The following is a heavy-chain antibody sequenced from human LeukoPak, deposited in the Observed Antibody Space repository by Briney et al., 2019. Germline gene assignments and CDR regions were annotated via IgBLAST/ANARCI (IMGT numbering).Heavy chain of an antibody. V-gene: IGHV3-48*01. D-gene: IGHD4-17*01. CDR1: GFTFSSYS. J-gene: IGHJ4*02. Sequence: GGSLRLSCAASGFTFSSYSMKWVRQAPGKGLEWVSHISSSSSTIYYADSVKGRFTISRDNAKNSLYLQMNSLRAEDTAVYYCAKEIWPTVTTPGWTYFDYWGQGALVTVSS. CDR2: ISSSSSTI. CDR3: AKEIWPTVTTPGWTYFDY.